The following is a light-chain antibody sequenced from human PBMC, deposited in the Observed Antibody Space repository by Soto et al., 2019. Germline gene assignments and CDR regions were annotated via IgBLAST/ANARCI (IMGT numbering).Light chain of an antibody. V-gene: IGLV2-11*01. J-gene: IGLJ1*01. CDR2: DVS. CDR1: SSDVGGYNY. Sequence: QSVLTQPRSVSGSPGQSVTISCTGTSSDVGGYNYVSWYQQHPGKAHKLMIYDVSKRPSGVPDRFSGSKSGNTASLTISGLHAEDEADYYCCSYAGSYTSYVFGTGTKVTVL. CDR3: CSYAGSYTSYV.